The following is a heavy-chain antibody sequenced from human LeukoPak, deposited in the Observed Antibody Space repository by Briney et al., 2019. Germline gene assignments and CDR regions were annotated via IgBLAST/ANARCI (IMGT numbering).Heavy chain of an antibody. Sequence: ASVKVSCKVSGYTLTELSMHWVRQAPGKGLEWMGGFDPEDGETIYAQRFQGRVTMTEDTSTDTAYMELSSLRSGDTAVYYCATTEYDSSGYYSKWFDPWGQGTLVTVSS. CDR3: ATTEYDSSGYYSKWFDP. CDR2: FDPEDGET. V-gene: IGHV1-24*01. CDR1: GYTLTELS. J-gene: IGHJ5*02. D-gene: IGHD3-22*01.